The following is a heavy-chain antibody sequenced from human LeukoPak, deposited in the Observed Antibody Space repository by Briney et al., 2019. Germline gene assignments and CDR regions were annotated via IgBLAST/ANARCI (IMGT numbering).Heavy chain of an antibody. CDR3: VKGLHLLDV. J-gene: IGHJ6*04. CDR1: GFTFSNYA. V-gene: IGHV3-23*01. CDR2: IAYAGT. Sequence: GSLRLSCAASGFTFSNYALTWVRQAPGKGLEWVSTIAYAGTFYADSVKGRFTLSRDDSKDTLSLQMNSRRAEDTALYYCVKGLHLLDVWGEGTSVTVSS.